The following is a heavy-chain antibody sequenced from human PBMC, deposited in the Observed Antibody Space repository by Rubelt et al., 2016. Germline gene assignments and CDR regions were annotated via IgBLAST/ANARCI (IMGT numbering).Heavy chain of an antibody. D-gene: IGHD3-16*02. Sequence: QVQLQESGPGLVKPSETLSLTCTVSGGSISSYYWSWIRQPPGKGLEWIGYIYYSGSTNYNPSLKSRVTISVDTSKNQFSLKLSSVTAADTAVYYCARAYYDYVWGSYRGAFDIWGQGTMVTVSS. CDR1: GGSISSYY. CDR2: IYYSGST. J-gene: IGHJ3*02. V-gene: IGHV4-59*01. CDR3: ARAYYDYVWGSYRGAFDI.